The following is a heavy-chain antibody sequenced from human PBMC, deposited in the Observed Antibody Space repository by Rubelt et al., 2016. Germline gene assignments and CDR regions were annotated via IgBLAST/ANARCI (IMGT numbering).Heavy chain of an antibody. J-gene: IGHJ4*02. D-gene: IGHD3-3*01. V-gene: IGHV4-59*01. Sequence: QLQLQESGPGLVKPSETLSLTCTVSGGSISSYYWSWIRQPPGKGLEWIGYIYYSGSTNYNPSLKSRVTISVDTSKNQFSLELSSVTAADTAVYYCAGGITIFGVASGYFDYWGQGTLVTVSS. CDR3: AGGITIFGVASGYFDY. CDR1: GGSISSYY. CDR2: IYYSGST.